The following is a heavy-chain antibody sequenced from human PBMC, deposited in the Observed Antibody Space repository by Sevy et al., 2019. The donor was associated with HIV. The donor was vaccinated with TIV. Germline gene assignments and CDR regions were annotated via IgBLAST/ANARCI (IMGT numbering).Heavy chain of an antibody. J-gene: IGHJ5*02. CDR2: IYTSGST. CDR3: ARVGGIVATMVWFFDP. V-gene: IGHV4-4*07. Sequence: SETLSLTCTVSGGSISSYYWSWIRQPAGKGLEWIGRIYTSGSTNYNPSLKSRVTMSVDTSKNQFSLKLSSVTAADTAVYYCARVGGIVATMVWFFDPWGQGTLVTVSS. CDR1: GGSISSYY. D-gene: IGHD5-12*01.